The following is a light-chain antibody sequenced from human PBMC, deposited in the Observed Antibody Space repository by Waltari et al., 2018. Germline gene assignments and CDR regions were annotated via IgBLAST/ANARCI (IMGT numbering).Light chain of an antibody. CDR1: VSVSVDY. CDR2: DAS. J-gene: IGKJ1*01. V-gene: IGKV3-20*01. Sequence: ENVLTQSPGTLSLSPGGRATLSCRASVSVSVDYLAWYQQKPGQAPRRLIYDASTRATGVPDRFSGSGSGTYFTLTISRLGPEDFAVYYGQQYGSLPWTFGQGTKVDIK. CDR3: QQYGSLPWT.